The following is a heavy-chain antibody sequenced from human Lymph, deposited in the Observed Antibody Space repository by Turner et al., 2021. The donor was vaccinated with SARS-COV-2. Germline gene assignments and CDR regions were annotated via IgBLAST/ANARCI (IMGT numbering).Heavy chain of an antibody. V-gene: IGHV3-53*01. J-gene: IGHJ4*02. D-gene: IGHD4-17*01. CDR1: GFTVSSNY. CDR3: ARFLPYGDYFDF. CDR2: IYSCGST. Sequence: EVQLVESGGGLIQPGGCLSPSCAASGFTVSSNYMSWVRQAPGNGLDWVSLIYSCGSTLYADSVKGRFTISRDNSKNTLYLQMNSLRADDTAVYYCARFLPYGDYFDFWGQGTLVTVSS.